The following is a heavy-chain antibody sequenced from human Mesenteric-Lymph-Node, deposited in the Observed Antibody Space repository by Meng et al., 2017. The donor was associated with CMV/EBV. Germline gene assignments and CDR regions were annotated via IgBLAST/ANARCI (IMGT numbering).Heavy chain of an antibody. Sequence: GESLKISCAASGFSFSYYAMHWVRQAPGKGLEWVAVITYDGSNKYYADSVKGRFTISTDNSKNTLYLQMNSLRAEDTAVYYCAAGGAAAGSWGQGTLVTVSS. V-gene: IGHV3-30-3*01. D-gene: IGHD6-13*01. CDR1: GFSFSYYA. CDR2: ITYDGSNK. J-gene: IGHJ4*02. CDR3: AAGGAAAGS.